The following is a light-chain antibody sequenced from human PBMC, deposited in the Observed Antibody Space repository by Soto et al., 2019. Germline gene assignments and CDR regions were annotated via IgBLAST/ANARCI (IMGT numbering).Light chain of an antibody. J-gene: IGLJ2*01. Sequence: QSALTQPASVSGSPGQSITISCTGTSSDIGTYKYVSWLQHHPGTAPKLIIFDVSNRPSGISDRFSGFKSANTAYLTISGVQPEDEADYHCSSYTTIKTVVFGGGTKLTVL. CDR2: DVS. CDR1: SSDIGTYKY. V-gene: IGLV2-14*03. CDR3: SSYTTIKTVV.